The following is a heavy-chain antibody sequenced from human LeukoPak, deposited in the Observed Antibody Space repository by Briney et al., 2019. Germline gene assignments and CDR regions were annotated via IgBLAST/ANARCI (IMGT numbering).Heavy chain of an antibody. V-gene: IGHV3-21*01. Sequence: GGSLRLSCAASGFTFSTYSMNWVRQAPGKGLEWVSSITGSSSFIYYADSVKGRFTISRDNAKNSLHLQMNSLRAEDTAVYYCARNYDSSGYGYNWFDPWGQGTLVTVSS. CDR1: GFTFSTYS. J-gene: IGHJ5*02. CDR2: ITGSSSFI. CDR3: ARNYDSSGYGYNWFDP. D-gene: IGHD3-22*01.